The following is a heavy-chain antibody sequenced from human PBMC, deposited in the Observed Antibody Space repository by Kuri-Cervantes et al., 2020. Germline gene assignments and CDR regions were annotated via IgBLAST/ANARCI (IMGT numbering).Heavy chain of an antibody. Sequence: ASVKVSCKASGYTFTSYGISWVRQAPGQGLEWMGWISAYNGNTNYAQKLQGRVTMTTDTSTSTAYMELRSLRSDDTAVYYCAKDRHSSSRPRYFDLWGRGTLVTVSS. CDR2: ISAYNGNT. D-gene: IGHD6-6*01. V-gene: IGHV1-18*01. J-gene: IGHJ2*01. CDR1: GYTFTSYG. CDR3: AKDRHSSSRPRYFDL.